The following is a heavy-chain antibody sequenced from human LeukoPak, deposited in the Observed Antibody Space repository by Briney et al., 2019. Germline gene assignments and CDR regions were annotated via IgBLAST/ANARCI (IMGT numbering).Heavy chain of an antibody. CDR2: IYGGGNI. Sequence: GGSLRLSCAASGFTVSSNYMNWVRQAPGKGLEWVSVIYGGGNIYYADSVKGRFTISRDNSKNTLYLQMNSLRAEDTAVYYCAKEGCTSTSCASDYWGQGALVTVSS. CDR3: AKEGCTSTSCASDY. V-gene: IGHV3-53*01. CDR1: GFTVSSNY. D-gene: IGHD2-8*01. J-gene: IGHJ4*02.